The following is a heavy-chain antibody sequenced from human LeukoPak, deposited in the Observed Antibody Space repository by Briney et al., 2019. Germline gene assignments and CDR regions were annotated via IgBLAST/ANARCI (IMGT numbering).Heavy chain of an antibody. CDR3: AKVVGVAVAGTVGYYFDY. J-gene: IGHJ4*02. V-gene: IGHV3-23*01. CDR1: GFTFSDYY. CDR2: ISGSGGST. Sequence: GGSLRLSCAASGFTFSDYYMSWVRQAPGKGLEWVSAISGSGGSTYYADSVKGRFTISRDNSKNTLYLQMNSLRAEDTAVYYCAKVVGVAVAGTVGYYFDYWGQGTLVTVSS. D-gene: IGHD6-19*01.